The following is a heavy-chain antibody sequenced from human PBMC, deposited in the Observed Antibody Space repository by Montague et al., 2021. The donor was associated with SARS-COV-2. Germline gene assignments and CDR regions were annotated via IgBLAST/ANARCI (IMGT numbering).Heavy chain of an antibody. CDR3: ARIWYSSGYQGIYYFDY. V-gene: IGHV4-59*01. J-gene: IGHJ4*02. CDR1: GGSISSYY. Sequence: SETLSLTCTVSGGSISSYYWSRIRHPPGKGLEWIGYIYYSGSTNYNPSLQSRVTISVDTSKNQFSLKLSSVTAADTAVYYCARIWYSSGYQGIYYFDYWGQGTLVTVSS. D-gene: IGHD3-22*01. CDR2: IYYSGST.